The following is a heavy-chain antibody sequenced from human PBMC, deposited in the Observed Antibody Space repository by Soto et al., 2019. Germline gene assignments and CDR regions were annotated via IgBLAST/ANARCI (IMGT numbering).Heavy chain of an antibody. CDR1: GGTFSSYP. CDR3: ARGSSSSEANYYYYYGMDV. D-gene: IGHD6-6*01. CDR2: IIPIFGTA. V-gene: IGHV1-69*13. J-gene: IGHJ6*02. Sequence: GASVKVSCKASGGTFSSYPISWVLQAPGQGLEWMGGIIPIFGTANYAQKFQGRVTITADESTSTAYMELSSLRSEDTAVYYCARGSSSSEANYYYYYGMDVWGQGTTVTVS.